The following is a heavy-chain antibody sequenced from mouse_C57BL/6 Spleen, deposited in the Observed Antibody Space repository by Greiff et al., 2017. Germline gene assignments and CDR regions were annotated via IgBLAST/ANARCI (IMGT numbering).Heavy chain of an antibody. CDR3: ASGLTMIMDWFAY. D-gene: IGHD2-4*01. Sequence: QVQLQQPGAELVKPGASVKLSCKASGYTFTSYWMHWVKQRPGQGLEWIGMIHPNSGSTNYNEKFKSKATLTVDKPSSTAYMQLSSLTSEDSAVYYCASGLTMIMDWFAYWGQGTLVTVSA. J-gene: IGHJ3*01. V-gene: IGHV1-64*01. CDR1: GYTFTSYW. CDR2: IHPNSGST.